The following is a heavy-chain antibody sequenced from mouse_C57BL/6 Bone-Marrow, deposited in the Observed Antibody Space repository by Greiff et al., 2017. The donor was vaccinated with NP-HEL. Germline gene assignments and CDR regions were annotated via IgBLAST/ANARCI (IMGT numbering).Heavy chain of an antibody. CDR1: GYTFTSYW. V-gene: IGHV1-52*01. CDR2: IDPSDSET. CDR3: ARSGYSNPFAY. J-gene: IGHJ3*01. D-gene: IGHD2-5*01. Sequence: QVQLQQPGAELVRPGSSVKLSCKASGYTFTSYWMHWVKQRPIQGLEWIGNIDPSDSETHYNQQFKDKATLTVDKSSSTAYMQRSSLTSEDSAVYYCARSGYSNPFAYWGQGTLVTVSA.